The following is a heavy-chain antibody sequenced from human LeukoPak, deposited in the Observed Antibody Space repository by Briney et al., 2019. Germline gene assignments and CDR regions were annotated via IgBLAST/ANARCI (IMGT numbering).Heavy chain of an antibody. V-gene: IGHV1-69*05. J-gene: IGHJ4*02. CDR3: ARDSLHRVATISPHFDY. CDR2: IIPIFGTA. CDR1: GGTFSSYA. Sequence: SVKVSCKASGGTFSSYAISWVRQAPGQGLEWMGGIIPIFGTANYAQKFQGRVTITTDESTSTAYMELSSLRSEDTAVHYCARDSLHRVATISPHFDYWGQGTLVTVSS. D-gene: IGHD5-12*01.